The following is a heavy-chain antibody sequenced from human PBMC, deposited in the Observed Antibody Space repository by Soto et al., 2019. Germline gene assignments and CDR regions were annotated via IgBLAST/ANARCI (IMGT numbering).Heavy chain of an antibody. D-gene: IGHD6-19*01. V-gene: IGHV3-48*02. CDR3: TKSADSAGWGGDF. CDR1: GFMFDSYA. J-gene: IGHJ4*01. Sequence: EVQLVESGGGLVQPGGSLRLSCVASGFMFDSYAMNWVRQAPGNGLEWVSYISTGGDRIYYAESLKGRITISRDNARNSLSLQMSLLSDEDTAVYDCTKSADSAGWGGDFWGHGTLVTVS. CDR2: ISTGGDRI.